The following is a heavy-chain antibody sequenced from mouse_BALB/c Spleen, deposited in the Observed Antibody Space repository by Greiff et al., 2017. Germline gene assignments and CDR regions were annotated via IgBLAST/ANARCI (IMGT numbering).Heavy chain of an antibody. CDR3: ARSDGYYPFDY. CDR2: IYPGDGDT. J-gene: IGHJ2*01. Sequence: VKLMESGAELARPGASVKLSCKASGYTFTSYWMQWVKQRPGQGLEWIGAIYPGDGDTRYTQKFKGKATLTADKSSSTAYMQLSSLASEYSAVDYCARSDGYYPFDYWGQGTTLTVSS. CDR1: GYTFTSYW. V-gene: IGHV1-87*01. D-gene: IGHD2-3*01.